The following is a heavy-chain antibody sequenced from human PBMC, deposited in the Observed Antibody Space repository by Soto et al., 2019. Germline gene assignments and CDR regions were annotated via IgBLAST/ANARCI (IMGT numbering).Heavy chain of an antibody. V-gene: IGHV5-10-1*01. D-gene: IGHD6-19*01. CDR2: IDPSDSQT. Sequence: PGESLKISCKGSGYSFAGYWITWVRQKPGKGLEWMGRIDPSDSQTYYSPSFRGHVTISATKSITTVFLQWSSLRASDTAMYYCARPLGGTRPLGMDVWGQGTTVTVSS. CDR1: GYSFAGYW. J-gene: IGHJ6*02. CDR3: ARPLGGTRPLGMDV.